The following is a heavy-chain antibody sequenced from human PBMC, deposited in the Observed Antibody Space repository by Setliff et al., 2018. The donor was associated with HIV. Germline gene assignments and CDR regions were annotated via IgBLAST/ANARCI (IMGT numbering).Heavy chain of an antibody. Sequence: SETLSLTCTVSGFTFSSFGMHWIRQPPGKGLEWIGRIYHSGITYYNASLKSRVSISVDTSKNQFSVKLNSVTAADTAVYYCARSISLLRGPLGDVFDIWGQGTMVTVSS. V-gene: IGHV4-39*01. CDR2: IYHSGIT. J-gene: IGHJ3*02. D-gene: IGHD3-10*01. CDR3: ARSISLLRGPLGDVFDI. CDR1: GFTFSSFG.